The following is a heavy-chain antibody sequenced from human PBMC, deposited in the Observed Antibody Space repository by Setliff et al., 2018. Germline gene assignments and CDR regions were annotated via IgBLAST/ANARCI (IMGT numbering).Heavy chain of an antibody. CDR3: ANSAYLRELDY. D-gene: IGHD1-26*01. V-gene: IGHV4-4*02. CDR1: GGSISSSNW. CDR2: IYHSGST. J-gene: IGHJ4*02. Sequence: PSETLSLTCAVSGGSISSSNWWSWVRQPPGKGLEWIGEIYHSGSTNYNPSLKSRVTISVDTSKNQFSLKLTSVTAADAAVYYCANSAYLRELDYWGPGTLVTVS.